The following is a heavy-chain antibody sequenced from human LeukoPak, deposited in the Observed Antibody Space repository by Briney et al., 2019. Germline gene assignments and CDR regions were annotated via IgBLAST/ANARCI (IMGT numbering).Heavy chain of an antibody. CDR1: GGSFSGYY. D-gene: IGHD3-16*01. CDR3: AKESGDGGYAFDY. CDR2: INHSGST. V-gene: IGHV4-34*01. Sequence: SETPSLTCAVYGGSFSGYYWSWIRQPPGKGLEWIGEINHSGSTNYNPSLKSRVTISVDTSKNQFSLKLSSVTAADTAVYYCAKESGDGGYAFDYWGQGTLVTVSS. J-gene: IGHJ4*02.